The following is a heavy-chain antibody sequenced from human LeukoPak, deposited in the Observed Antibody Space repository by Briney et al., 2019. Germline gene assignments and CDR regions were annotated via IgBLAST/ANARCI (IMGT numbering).Heavy chain of an antibody. J-gene: IGHJ6*04. CDR2: ISSSSSYI. CDR1: GFTFSTYS. Sequence: GGSLRLSCTTSGFTFSTYSMNWVRQAPGKGLEWVSSISSSSSYIYYADSLKGRFTISRDNAKNSLYLHMNSLRPEDTAVYYCAELGITMIGGVWGKGTTVTISS. CDR3: AELGITMIGGV. V-gene: IGHV3-21*01. D-gene: IGHD3-10*02.